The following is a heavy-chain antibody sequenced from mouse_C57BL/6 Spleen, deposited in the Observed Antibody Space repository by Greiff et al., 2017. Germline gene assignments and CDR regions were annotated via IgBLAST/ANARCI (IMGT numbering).Heavy chain of an antibody. CDR3: ARQKGSTTVVADYAMDY. V-gene: IGHV5-6*02. CDR1: GFTFSSYG. D-gene: IGHD1-1*01. Sequence: DVKLVESGGDLVKPGGSLKLSCAASGFTFSSYGMSWVRQTPDKRLEWVATISSGGSYTYYPDSVKGRFTISRDNAKNTLYLQMSSLKSEDTAMYYCARQKGSTTVVADYAMDYWGQGTSVTVSS. J-gene: IGHJ4*01. CDR2: ISSGGSYT.